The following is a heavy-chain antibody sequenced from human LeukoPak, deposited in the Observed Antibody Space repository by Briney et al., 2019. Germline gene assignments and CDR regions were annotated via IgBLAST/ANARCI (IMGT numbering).Heavy chain of an antibody. CDR1: GGSITSSSYY. CDR2: IYTSGST. V-gene: IGHV4-61*02. J-gene: IGHJ6*03. Sequence: SETLSLTCTVSGGSITSSSYYWSWIRQPAGKGLERIGRIYTSGSTNYNPSLKSRVTMSVDTSKNQFPLKLSSVTAADTAVYYCATRGYCSGGSCYSGHYYYIDVWGKGTTVTVSS. D-gene: IGHD2-15*01. CDR3: ATRGYCSGGSCYSGHYYYIDV.